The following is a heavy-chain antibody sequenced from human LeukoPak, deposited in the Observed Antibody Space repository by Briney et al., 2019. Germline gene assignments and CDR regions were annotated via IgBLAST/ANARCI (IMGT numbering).Heavy chain of an antibody. J-gene: IGHJ4*02. CDR2: INSDGSST. CDR3: AREVDTAMVNDY. Sequence: GGSLRLSCAASGFTFSSYWTHWVRQAPGKGLVWVSRINSDGSSTSYADSVKGRFTISRDNAKNTLYLQMNSLRAEDTAVYYCAREVDTAMVNDYWGQGTLVTVSS. D-gene: IGHD5-18*01. CDR1: GFTFSSYW. V-gene: IGHV3-74*01.